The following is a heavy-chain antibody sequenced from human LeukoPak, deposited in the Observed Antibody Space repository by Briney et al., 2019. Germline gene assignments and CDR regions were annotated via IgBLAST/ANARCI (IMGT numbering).Heavy chain of an antibody. CDR2: IKKDGTEK. CDR3: TRDVGAAGY. V-gene: IGHV3-7*05. Sequence: PGGSLTLSCAPSGFTFSTYWMSWVRQAPGKGLEWVANIKKDGTEKYYVVSEKGRFTISRDNAKNSLYLQMNSLRAEDTAVYYCTRDVGAAGYWGQGTLVTVSS. D-gene: IGHD6-13*01. CDR1: GFTFSTYW. J-gene: IGHJ4*02.